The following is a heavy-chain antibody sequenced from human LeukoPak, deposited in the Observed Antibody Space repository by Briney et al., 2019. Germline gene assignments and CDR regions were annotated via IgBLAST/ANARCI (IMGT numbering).Heavy chain of an antibody. Sequence: TSSETLSLTCTVSGGSISSYYWSWIRQPPGKGLEWIGYIYYSGSTNYNPSLKSRVTISVDTSKNQFSLKLSSVTAADTAVYYCAREGYCTNGECYRGNFDYWGQGTLVTVSS. V-gene: IGHV4-59*01. CDR3: AREGYCTNGECYRGNFDY. CDR1: GGSISSYY. CDR2: IYYSGST. J-gene: IGHJ4*02. D-gene: IGHD2-8*01.